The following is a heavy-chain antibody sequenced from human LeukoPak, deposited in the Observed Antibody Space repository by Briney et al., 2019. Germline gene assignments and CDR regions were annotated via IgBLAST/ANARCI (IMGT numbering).Heavy chain of an antibody. D-gene: IGHD6-6*01. Sequence: ASVKVSCKVSGYTLTQLSMHWVRQAPGKGLEWMGGFDPEDVETIYAQKFQGRVTMTEDTYTHTGYMELSSLRSEGTAVYYCATVGYSSSSGWFDPWGQGTLVTVSS. CDR3: ATVGYSSSSGWFDP. CDR1: GYTLTQLS. J-gene: IGHJ5*02. V-gene: IGHV1-24*01. CDR2: FDPEDVET.